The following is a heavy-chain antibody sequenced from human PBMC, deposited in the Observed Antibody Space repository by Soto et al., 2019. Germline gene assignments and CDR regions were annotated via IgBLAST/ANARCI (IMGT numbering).Heavy chain of an antibody. CDR1: GYTLTEIS. CDR2: FDPEDGET. CDR3: ATGQVLRFLEWLWDFDY. D-gene: IGHD3-3*01. J-gene: IGHJ4*02. Sequence: QVQLVQSGAEVKKPGASVKVSCKVSGYTLTEISMHWVRQAPGKGLEWMGGFDPEDGETIYAQKFQGRVTMTEDTSTDTAYMELSSLSSEDTAVYYCATGQVLRFLEWLWDFDYWGQGTLVTVSS. V-gene: IGHV1-24*01.